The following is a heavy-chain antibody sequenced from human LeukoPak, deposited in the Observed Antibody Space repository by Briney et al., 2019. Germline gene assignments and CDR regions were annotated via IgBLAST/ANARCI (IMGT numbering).Heavy chain of an antibody. CDR3: TTWGYIVVVLAPDY. Sequence: PGGSLRLSCAASGFTFSNAWMSWVRQAPGKGLEWVGRIKSKTDGGTTDYAAPVKGRFTISRDDSKNTLYLQMNSLKTEDTAVYYCTTWGYIVVVLAPDYWGQGTLVTVSS. D-gene: IGHD2-2*01. CDR2: IKSKTDGGTT. CDR1: GFTFSNAW. J-gene: IGHJ4*02. V-gene: IGHV3-15*01.